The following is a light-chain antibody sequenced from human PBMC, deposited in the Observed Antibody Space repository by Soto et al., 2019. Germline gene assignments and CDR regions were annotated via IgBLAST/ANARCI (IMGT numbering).Light chain of an antibody. J-gene: IGKJ1*01. V-gene: IGKV1-5*03. CDR3: QQYNTFSPWT. CDR2: RAS. Sequence: DIQMTQSPSTLSASVGDRVTITCRASQTISTWLAWYPPKPWKAPKLLIYRASSLESGVPSRFSGSGSGTEFTPTISSLQPDDFATYYCQQYNTFSPWTFGQGTKVDIK. CDR1: QTISTW.